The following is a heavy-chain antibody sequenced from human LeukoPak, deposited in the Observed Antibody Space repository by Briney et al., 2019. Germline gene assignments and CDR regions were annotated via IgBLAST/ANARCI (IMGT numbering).Heavy chain of an antibody. Sequence: AGGPLEPSFEAPEFTFISYWMSWFRQAPGKGLEWVANIKQDGSEKYYVDSVKGRFTISRDNAKNSLYLQMNSLRAEDTAVYYCARGRWLNPWGQGTLVTVSS. CDR2: IKQDGSEK. CDR3: ARGRWLNP. J-gene: IGHJ5*02. CDR1: EFTFISYW. V-gene: IGHV3-7*01.